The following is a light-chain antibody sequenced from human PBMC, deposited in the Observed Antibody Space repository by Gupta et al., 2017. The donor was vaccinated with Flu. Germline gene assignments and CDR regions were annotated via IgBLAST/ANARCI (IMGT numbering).Light chain of an antibody. CDR2: EDN. Sequence: NFLLTQPHSVSESPGKTVTISCTRTSGSSASNFVQWYQQRPGSSPTTVIYEDNQRPSGVPDRFSGSIDRSSNSASLTISGLKTEDEADYYCQSYDRNAFVVFGGGTKLTVL. CDR3: QSYDRNAFVV. CDR1: SGSSASNF. J-gene: IGLJ2*01. V-gene: IGLV6-57*01.